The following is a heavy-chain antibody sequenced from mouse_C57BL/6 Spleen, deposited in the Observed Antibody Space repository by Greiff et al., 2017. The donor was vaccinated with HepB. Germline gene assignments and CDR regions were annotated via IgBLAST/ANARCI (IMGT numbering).Heavy chain of an antibody. Sequence: VQLQQPGAELVKPGASVKLSCKASGYTFTSYWMHWVKQRPGRGLEWIGRIDPNSGGTKYNEKFKSKATLTVDKPSSTAYMQLSSLTSEDSAVYYCARGDYYGSSPSLVFDVWGTGTTVTVSS. CDR1: GYTFTSYW. CDR2: IDPNSGGT. V-gene: IGHV1-72*01. J-gene: IGHJ1*03. CDR3: ARGDYYGSSPSLVFDV. D-gene: IGHD1-1*01.